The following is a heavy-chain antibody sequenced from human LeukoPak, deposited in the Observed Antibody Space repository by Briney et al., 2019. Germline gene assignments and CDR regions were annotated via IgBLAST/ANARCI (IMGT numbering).Heavy chain of an antibody. D-gene: IGHD3-22*01. Sequence: ASETLSLTCTVSGGSISSYYWSWIRQPPGKGLEWIGYIYYSGSTNYNPSPKSRVTISVDTSKNQFSLKLSSVTAADTAVYYCARSEYYYDSSGYHEYYFDYWGQGTLVTVSS. V-gene: IGHV4-59*01. J-gene: IGHJ4*02. CDR3: ARSEYYYDSSGYHEYYFDY. CDR2: IYYSGST. CDR1: GGSISSYY.